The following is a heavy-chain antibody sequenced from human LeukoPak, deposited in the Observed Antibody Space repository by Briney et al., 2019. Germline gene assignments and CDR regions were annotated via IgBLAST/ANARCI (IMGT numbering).Heavy chain of an antibody. CDR3: ARVPLY. CDR2: VYYSGTT. Sequence: PSETLSLTCTVSGASISNSFYFWGWIRQPPGQGLEWIGSVYYSGTTYNNPSLKSRVSISVDTSKNQFSLKLSSVTAADTAVYYCARVPLYWGQGILVTVSS. CDR1: GASISNSFYF. J-gene: IGHJ4*02. V-gene: IGHV4-39*07.